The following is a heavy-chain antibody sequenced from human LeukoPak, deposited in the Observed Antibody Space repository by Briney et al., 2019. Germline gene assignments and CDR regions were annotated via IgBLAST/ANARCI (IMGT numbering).Heavy chain of an antibody. J-gene: IGHJ2*01. CDR1: GFTLDDYG. Sequence: GGSLRLSCAASGFTLDDYGMSWVRQAPGKGLEWVSSINWNGGSTGYVDSVKGRFTISRDNAKNSRFLHMNSLRVEDTALYYCARDRVVVATTTPPYWYFDLWGRGTRVTVSS. CDR3: ARDRVVVATTTPPYWYFDL. CDR2: INWNGGST. V-gene: IGHV3-20*04. D-gene: IGHD2-15*01.